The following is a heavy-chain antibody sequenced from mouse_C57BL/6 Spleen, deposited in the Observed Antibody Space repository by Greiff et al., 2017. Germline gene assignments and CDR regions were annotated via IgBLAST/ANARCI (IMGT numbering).Heavy chain of an antibody. D-gene: IGHD1-1*01. V-gene: IGHV8-12*01. Sequence: QVTLKVSGPGILQSSQTLSLTCSFSGFSLSTSGMGVSWIRQPSGKGLEWLAHIYWDDDKRYNPSLKSRLTISKDTSRNQVFLKITSVDTADTATYYCARRGPLYYYGSSYWYFDVWGTGTTVTVSS. CDR2: IYWDDDK. J-gene: IGHJ1*03. CDR1: GFSLSTSGMG. CDR3: ARRGPLYYYGSSYWYFDV.